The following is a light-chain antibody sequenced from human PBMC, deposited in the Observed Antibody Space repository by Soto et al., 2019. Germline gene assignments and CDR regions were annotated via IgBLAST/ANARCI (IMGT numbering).Light chain of an antibody. CDR2: GAS. Sequence: DIQMTQSPSSLSASVGDRVTITCRASHTISSFLNWYQQRPGKAPNLLIYGASSLQSGVPSRFSGSGSGTYFTLTITSLQPEDFATYYCQQSYDTLWTFGQGTKVEI. CDR3: QQSYDTLWT. V-gene: IGKV1-39*01. CDR1: HTISSF. J-gene: IGKJ1*01.